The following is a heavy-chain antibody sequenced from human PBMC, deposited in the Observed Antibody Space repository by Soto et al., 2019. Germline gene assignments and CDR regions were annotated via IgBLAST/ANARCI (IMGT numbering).Heavy chain of an antibody. CDR1: GYTFASYA. J-gene: IGHJ6*02. CDR2: INAGSGHT. CDR3: ARGSRPAAIEDYFYYDMDD. D-gene: IGHD2-2*01. V-gene: IGHV1-3*01. Sequence: QVQLVQSGAEVKKPGASVKVSCRASGYTFASYAMHWVRQAPGQRLEWMGWINAGSGHTKYSQKFQGRVTITRDTSAITAYMELSSLRSEDTAVYYCARGSRPAAIEDYFYYDMDDWGQGTTVTVSS.